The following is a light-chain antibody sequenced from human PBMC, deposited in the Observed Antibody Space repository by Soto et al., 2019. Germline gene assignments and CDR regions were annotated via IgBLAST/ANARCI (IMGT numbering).Light chain of an antibody. V-gene: IGKV3-15*01. CDR2: RAF. CDR3: QQYNNWPLT. CDR1: QTVNSN. J-gene: IGKJ4*01. Sequence: EIVMTQSPATLSVSPGERATLSCRASQTVNSNLAWYQQKPGQAPRLLIYRAFTRATGIPARFSGSGFGTDFTLTISSLQSEDFAVYYCQQYNNWPLTFGGGTKVDIK.